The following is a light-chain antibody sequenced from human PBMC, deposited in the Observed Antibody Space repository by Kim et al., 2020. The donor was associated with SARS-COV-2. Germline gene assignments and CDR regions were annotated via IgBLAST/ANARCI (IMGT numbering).Light chain of an antibody. CDR1: SSDVGGYNY. CDR3: CSYAGSYLVI. J-gene: IGLJ2*01. CDR2: DVN. Sequence: QSALTQPRSVSGSLGQSVTISCTGTSSDVGGYNYVSWYLQHPGKAPKLMIYDVNKRPSGVPDRFSGSKSGNTASLTISGPLADDEADYYCCSYAGSYLVIFGGGTQLTVL. V-gene: IGLV2-11*01.